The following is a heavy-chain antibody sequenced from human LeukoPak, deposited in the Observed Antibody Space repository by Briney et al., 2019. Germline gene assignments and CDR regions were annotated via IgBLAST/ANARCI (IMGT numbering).Heavy chain of an antibody. CDR1: GFTFSRYW. Sequence: GGSLRVSCAASGFTFSRYWMSWFRQAQGKGLEWVANIKEDGREGYYAGSVKGRFSISRDNAQNSVSLRMDSLRAEDTAVYYCARGDGCSSTSCYHIDHWGQGTLVTVSS. CDR3: ARGDGCSSTSCYHIDH. CDR2: IKEDGREG. J-gene: IGHJ4*02. V-gene: IGHV3-7*04. D-gene: IGHD2-2*01.